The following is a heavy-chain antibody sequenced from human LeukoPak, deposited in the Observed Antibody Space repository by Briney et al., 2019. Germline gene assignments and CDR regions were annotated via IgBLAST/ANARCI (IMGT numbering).Heavy chain of an antibody. V-gene: IGHV4-61*02. CDR2: IYTSGST. D-gene: IGHD3-10*02. CDR3: ARDYVRGVPWFDP. Sequence: SETLSLTCTVSGGSISSGSYYWSWIRQPAGRGLEWIGRIYTSGSTNYNPSLKSRVTMSVDTSKNQFSLKLSSVTAADTAVYYCARDYVRGVPWFDPWGQGTLVTVSS. J-gene: IGHJ5*02. CDR1: GGSISSGSYY.